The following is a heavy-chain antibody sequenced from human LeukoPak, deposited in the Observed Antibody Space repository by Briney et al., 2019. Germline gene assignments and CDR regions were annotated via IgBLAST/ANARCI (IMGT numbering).Heavy chain of an antibody. CDR1: GFTFSSYG. CDR2: ILYDGSNK. D-gene: IGHD2-15*01. J-gene: IGHJ4*02. CDR3: AKDESPIVVVVAATPFDY. V-gene: IGHV3-30*02. Sequence: GGSLRLSCAASGFTFSSYGMHWVRQAPGKGLEWVAFILYDGSNKYYADSVKGRFTISRDNSKNTLYLQMNSLRAEDTAVYYCAKDESPIVVVVAATPFDYWGQGTLVTVSS.